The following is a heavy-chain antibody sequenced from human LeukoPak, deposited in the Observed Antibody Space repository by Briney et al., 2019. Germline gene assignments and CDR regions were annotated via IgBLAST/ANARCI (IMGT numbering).Heavy chain of an antibody. CDR3: TRENGGDGYRGGTFDI. J-gene: IGHJ3*02. Sequence: GTSLRLSCAASGFTFSSYGMNWVRQAPGKGLEWVAVIWYDGSKKYYVDSVKGRFTISRDSSKNTVDLQMDNLRAEDTALYYCTRENGGDGYRGGTFDIWGQGTMVTVSS. D-gene: IGHD5-24*01. CDR2: IWYDGSKK. CDR1: GFTFSSYG. V-gene: IGHV3-33*01.